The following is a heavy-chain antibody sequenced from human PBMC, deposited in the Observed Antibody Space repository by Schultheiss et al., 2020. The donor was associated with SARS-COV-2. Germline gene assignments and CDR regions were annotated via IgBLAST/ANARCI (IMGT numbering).Heavy chain of an antibody. CDR2: IYYSGST. D-gene: IGHD4-17*01. V-gene: IGHV4-59*12. CDR3: ARASFGNTVTIDR. CDR1: GGSFSGYY. J-gene: IGHJ5*02. Sequence: SETLSLTCAVYGGSFSGYYWSWIRQPPGKGLEWIGYIYYSGSTNSNPSLKSRVTISVDTSKNQFSLKLNSVTAADTAVYYCARASFGNTVTIDRWGQGTLVTVSS.